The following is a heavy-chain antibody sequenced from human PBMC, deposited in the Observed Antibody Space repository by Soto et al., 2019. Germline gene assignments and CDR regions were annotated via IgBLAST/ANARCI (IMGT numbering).Heavy chain of an antibody. Sequence: QVQLVESGGGVVQAGRSLRLSCAASGFTFSSYAMHWVRQAPGKGLEWVAVISYDGSNKYYADSVKGRFTISRDNSKNTLYLQMNSLRAEDTAVYYCARDRPIAVAGDYWGQGTLVTVSS. D-gene: IGHD6-19*01. V-gene: IGHV3-30-3*01. J-gene: IGHJ4*02. CDR2: ISYDGSNK. CDR1: GFTFSSYA. CDR3: ARDRPIAVAGDY.